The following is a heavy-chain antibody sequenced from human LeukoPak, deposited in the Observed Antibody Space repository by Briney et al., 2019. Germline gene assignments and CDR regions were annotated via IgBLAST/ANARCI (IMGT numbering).Heavy chain of an antibody. V-gene: IGHV3-48*03. CDR1: GFTFSSYE. D-gene: IGHD3-9*01. CDR3: ARSLFWDILAPGAFDI. Sequence: GGSLRLSCAASGFTFSSYEMHWVRQAPGKGLEWVSYISSSGSTIYYADSVKGRFTISRDNAKNSLYLQMNSLRAEDTAVYYCARSLFWDILAPGAFDIWGQGTMVTVSS. J-gene: IGHJ3*02. CDR2: ISSSGSTI.